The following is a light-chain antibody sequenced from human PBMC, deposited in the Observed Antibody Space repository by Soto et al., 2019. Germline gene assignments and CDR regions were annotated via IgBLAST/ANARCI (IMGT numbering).Light chain of an antibody. Sequence: QSVLTQPASVSGSPGQSITISCTGTSRDVGGYDYVSWYQQHPGKAPKLMIYEVSNRPSGVSNRFSGSKYANTASLTISGLQTEDEADYYCSSYTGSSSLEVFXTGTKVTVL. CDR3: SSYTGSSSLEV. CDR2: EVS. V-gene: IGLV2-14*01. J-gene: IGLJ1*01. CDR1: SRDVGGYDY.